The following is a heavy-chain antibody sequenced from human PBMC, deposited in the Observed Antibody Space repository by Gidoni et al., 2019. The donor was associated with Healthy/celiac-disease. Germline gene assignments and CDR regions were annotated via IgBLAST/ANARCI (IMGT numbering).Heavy chain of an antibody. V-gene: IGHV4-4*02. J-gene: IGHJ5*02. D-gene: IGHD3-9*01. Sequence: QVQLQESGPGLVKPSGTLSLTCAVSVGSISSSNWWSWVRQPPGKGLEWIGEIYHSGSTNYNPSLKSRVTISVDKSKNQFSLKLSSVTAADTAVYYCARSPGITIFSVSGWFDPWGQGTLVTVSS. CDR2: IYHSGST. CDR1: VGSISSSNW. CDR3: ARSPGITIFSVSGWFDP.